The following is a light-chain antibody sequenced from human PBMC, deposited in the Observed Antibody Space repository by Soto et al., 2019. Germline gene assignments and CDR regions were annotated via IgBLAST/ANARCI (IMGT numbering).Light chain of an antibody. CDR1: QSVSSTY. V-gene: IGKV3-20*01. J-gene: IGKJ4*01. CDR2: GAS. CDR3: QQYSSSPPLT. Sequence: EIVLTQSPGTLSLSPGERATLSCRASQSVSSTYFAWYQQKPGQSPRLLIYGASSRATGNPDRFSGSGSGTDFTLTISRLEPEDFAVYYCQQYSSSPPLTFGGGTKVEIK.